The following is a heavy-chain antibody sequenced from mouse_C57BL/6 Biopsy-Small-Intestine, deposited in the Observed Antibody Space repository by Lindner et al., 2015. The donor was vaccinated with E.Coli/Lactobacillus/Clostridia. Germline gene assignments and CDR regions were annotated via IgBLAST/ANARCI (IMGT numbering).Heavy chain of an antibody. D-gene: IGHD2-2*01. V-gene: IGHV1-81*01. Sequence: VQLQESGAELARPGASVKLSCKASGYTFTNYGITWVKQRTGQGLEWIGEIYPRGSNTCYNEKFKDKGTLTADKSSSTAYMELRSLTSEDSAVYFCARSTMLTTTGDYWGQGTSLTVSS. CDR3: ARSTMLTTTGDY. CDR2: IYPRGSNT. CDR1: GYTFTNYG. J-gene: IGHJ2*03.